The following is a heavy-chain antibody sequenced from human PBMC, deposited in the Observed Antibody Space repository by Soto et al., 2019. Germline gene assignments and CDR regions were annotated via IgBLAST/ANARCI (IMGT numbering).Heavy chain of an antibody. D-gene: IGHD4-17*01. J-gene: IGHJ5*02. CDR2: IYYSGST. CDR3: ASSLTAPMTTVNNNWFDP. CDR1: GGSISSGGYY. V-gene: IGHV4-31*03. Sequence: SETLSLTCTVSGGSISSGGYYWSWIRQHPGKGLEWIGYIYYSGSTYYNPSLKSRVTISVDTSKNQFSLKLSSVTAADTAVYYCASSLTAPMTTVNNNWFDPWGQGTLVTVSS.